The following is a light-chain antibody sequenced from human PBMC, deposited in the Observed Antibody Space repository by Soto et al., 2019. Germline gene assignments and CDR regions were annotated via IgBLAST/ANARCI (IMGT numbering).Light chain of an antibody. CDR1: QSVSNNY. V-gene: IGKV3-20*01. Sequence: EVVLTQSPGTLSLSPGERATLSCRASQSVSNNYLAWYQQKPGQAPRLLIYGASTRATGVPDRFSGSGSGTEFTLNISRLEPEDFVVFDCHQYSSSPRTFGQGTRVEVK. J-gene: IGKJ1*01. CDR2: GAS. CDR3: HQYSSSPRT.